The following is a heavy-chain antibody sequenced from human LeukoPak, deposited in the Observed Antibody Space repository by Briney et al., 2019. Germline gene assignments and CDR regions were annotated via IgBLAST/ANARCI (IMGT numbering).Heavy chain of an antibody. CDR2: IFPIFGTA. CDR1: GGTFSSYA. D-gene: IGHD4-17*01. V-gene: IGHV1-69*05. Sequence: SVKVSCRASGGTFSSYAISWVRQAPGQGLEWMGGIFPIFGTANYAQKFQGRVTITTDESTSTAYMELSSLRSEDTAVYYCARDGGASTVTTLAFDIWGQGTMVTVSS. CDR3: ARDGGASTVTTLAFDI. J-gene: IGHJ3*02.